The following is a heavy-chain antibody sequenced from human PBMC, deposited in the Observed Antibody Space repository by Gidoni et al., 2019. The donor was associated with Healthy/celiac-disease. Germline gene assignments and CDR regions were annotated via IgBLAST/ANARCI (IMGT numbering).Heavy chain of an antibody. CDR2: ISAYNGNT. V-gene: IGHV1-18*04. Sequence: QVQLVQSGAEVKKPGASVKVSCKASGYTFTSYGISWVRQAPGQGLEWMGWISAYNGNTNYSQKLQGRFTMTTDTSTSTAYMELRSLRSDDTAVYYCARDGLPRYCSSTSCPESGWFDPWGQGTLVTVSS. CDR1: GYTFTSYG. J-gene: IGHJ5*02. D-gene: IGHD2-2*01. CDR3: ARDGLPRYCSSTSCPESGWFDP.